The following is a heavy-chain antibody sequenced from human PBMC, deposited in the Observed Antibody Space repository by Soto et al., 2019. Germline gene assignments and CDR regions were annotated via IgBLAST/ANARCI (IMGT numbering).Heavy chain of an antibody. Sequence: QVQLQESGPGLVKPSGTLSLSCAVSGGSVSNNNWWSWVRQSPGNGLEWIGEIHHSGGTSYNPSLESRATLSVDKSKNELSLKLNYVTAADTAVYYCTKNSAYAPDYWGLGILVTVSS. CDR1: GGSVSNNNW. V-gene: IGHV4-4*02. J-gene: IGHJ4*02. CDR3: TKNSAYAPDY. CDR2: IHHSGGT. D-gene: IGHD5-12*01.